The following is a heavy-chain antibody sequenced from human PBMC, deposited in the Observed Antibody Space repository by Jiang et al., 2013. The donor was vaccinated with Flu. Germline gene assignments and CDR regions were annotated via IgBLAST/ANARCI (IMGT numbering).Heavy chain of an antibody. CDR3: AMGEEVSYGYGYDAFDI. V-gene: IGHV4-38-2*01. Sequence: SLTCAVSGYSISSGYYWGWIRQPPGKGLEWIGSIYHSGSTYYNPSLKSRVTISVDTSKNQFSLKLSSVTAADTAVYYCAMGEEVSYGYGYDAFDIWGQGTMVTVSS. CDR1: GYSISSGYY. CDR2: IYHSGST. J-gene: IGHJ3*02. D-gene: IGHD5-18*01.